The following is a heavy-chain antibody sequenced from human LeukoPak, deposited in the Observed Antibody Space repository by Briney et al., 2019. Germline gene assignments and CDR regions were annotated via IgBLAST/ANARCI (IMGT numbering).Heavy chain of an antibody. J-gene: IGHJ4*02. V-gene: IGHV3-30*02. D-gene: IGHD2-2*01. CDR3: AKVLNGGELLSLDY. CDR2: IRYDGSNK. Sequence: GGSLRLSCAASGFTFSSYGMHWVRQAPGKGLEWVAFIRYDGSNKYYADSVKGRFTISRDNSKNTLYLQMNGLRAEDTAVYYCAKVLNGGELLSLDYWGQGTLVTVSS. CDR1: GFTFSSYG.